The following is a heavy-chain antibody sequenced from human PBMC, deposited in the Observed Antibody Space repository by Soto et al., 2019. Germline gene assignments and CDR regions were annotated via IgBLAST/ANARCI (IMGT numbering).Heavy chain of an antibody. D-gene: IGHD3-10*01. CDR1: GGSISSGGYY. J-gene: IGHJ6*02. Sequence: SETLSLTCTVSGGSISSGGYYWSWIRQHPGKGLEWIGYIYYSGSTYYNPSLKSRVTISVDTSKNQFSLKLSSVTAADTAVYYCARTTPGGSGSFYYYYGMDVWGQGTTVTVSS. V-gene: IGHV4-31*03. CDR3: ARTTPGGSGSFYYYYGMDV. CDR2: IYYSGST.